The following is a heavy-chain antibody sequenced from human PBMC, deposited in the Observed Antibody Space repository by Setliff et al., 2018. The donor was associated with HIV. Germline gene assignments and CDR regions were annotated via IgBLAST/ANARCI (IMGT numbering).Heavy chain of an antibody. CDR1: GYTFTSYG. J-gene: IGHJ6*02. Sequence: ASVKVSCKASGYTFTSYGISWVRQAPGQGLEWMGWISAYNGNTNYAQKFQGRVTMTRNTSISTAYMELSSLRSEDTAVYYCARFPVLGGMDVWGQGTTVTVSS. D-gene: IGHD1-20*01. CDR3: ARFPVLGGMDV. CDR2: ISAYNGNT. V-gene: IGHV1-18*01.